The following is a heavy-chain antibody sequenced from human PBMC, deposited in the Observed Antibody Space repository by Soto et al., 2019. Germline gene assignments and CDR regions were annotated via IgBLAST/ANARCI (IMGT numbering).Heavy chain of an antibody. V-gene: IGHV4-31*03. Sequence: QVQLQESGPGLVKPSQTLSLTCTVSGGSISSGGYYWSWIRQHPGKGLEWIGYIYYSGSTYYNPSLKSRVTISVDTSKNQFSLKLSSVTAADTAVYYCARAPLLVPAAILQWFDPWGQGTLVTVSS. J-gene: IGHJ5*02. CDR1: GGSISSGGYY. CDR2: IYYSGST. CDR3: ARAPLLVPAAILQWFDP. D-gene: IGHD2-2*01.